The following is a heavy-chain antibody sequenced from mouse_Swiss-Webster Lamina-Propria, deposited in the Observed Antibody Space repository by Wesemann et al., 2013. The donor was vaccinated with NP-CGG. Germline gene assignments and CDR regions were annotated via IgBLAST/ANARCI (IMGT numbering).Heavy chain of an antibody. CDR2: ISTYYGDA. D-gene: IGHD4-1*01. CDR1: GYTFTDYA. Sequence: QVQLQQSGAELVRPGVSVKISCKGSGYTFTDYAMHWVKQSHAKSLEWIGVISTYYGDASYNQKFKGKATMTVDKSSSTAYMELARLTSEDSAIYYCALTGTAWFAYWGQGTLVTVSA. V-gene: IGHV1S137*01. J-gene: IGHJ3*01. CDR3: ALTGTAWFAY.